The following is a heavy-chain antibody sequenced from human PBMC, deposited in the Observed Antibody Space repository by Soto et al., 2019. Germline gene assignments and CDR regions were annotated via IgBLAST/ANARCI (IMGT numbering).Heavy chain of an antibody. V-gene: IGHV4-59*01. CDR1: CGSIISYY. J-gene: IGHJ6*02. D-gene: IGHD2-21*01. CDR3: ARGDSHYGMDV. CDR2: IYYSGST. Sequence: PSETLSLTCTFSCGSIISYYWSWIRQPPGKGLEWIGYIYYSGSTNYNPSLKSRVTISVDTSKNQFSLKLSSVTAADTAVYYCARGDSHYGMDVWGQGTTVTVSS.